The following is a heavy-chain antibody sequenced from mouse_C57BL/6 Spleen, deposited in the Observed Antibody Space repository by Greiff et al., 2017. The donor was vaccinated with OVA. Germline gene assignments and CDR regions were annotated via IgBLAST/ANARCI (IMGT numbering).Heavy chain of an antibody. Sequence: QVQLQQPGAELVKPGASVKLSCKASGYTFTSYWMQWVKQRPGQGLEWIGEIDPSDSYTNYNQKFKGKATLTVDTSSSTAYMQLSSLTSEDSAVYYCARSGYGAYYLDYWGQGTTLTVSS. V-gene: IGHV1-50*01. D-gene: IGHD1-1*02. CDR2: IDPSDSYT. CDR1: GYTFTSYW. J-gene: IGHJ2*01. CDR3: ARSGYGAYYLDY.